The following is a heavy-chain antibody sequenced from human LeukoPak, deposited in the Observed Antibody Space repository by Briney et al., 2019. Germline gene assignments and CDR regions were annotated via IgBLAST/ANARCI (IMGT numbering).Heavy chain of an antibody. D-gene: IGHD5-18*01. Sequence: GGSLRLSCAASGFTFSSYAMHWVRQAPGKGLEWVAVISYDGSNKYYADSVKGRFTISRDNSKNTLYLQMNSLRAEDTAVYYCAKDLRLQLWLELGAFDIWGQGTMVTVSS. CDR1: GFTFSSYA. V-gene: IGHV3-30*04. J-gene: IGHJ3*02. CDR3: AKDLRLQLWLELGAFDI. CDR2: ISYDGSNK.